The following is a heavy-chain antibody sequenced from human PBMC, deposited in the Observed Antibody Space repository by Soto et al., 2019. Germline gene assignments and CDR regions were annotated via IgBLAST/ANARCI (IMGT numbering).Heavy chain of an antibody. V-gene: IGHV4-31*03. Sequence: QEQLQESGPGLVKPSQTLSLTCTVSGGSISSGGYYWSWIRQHPGKGLEWIGYIYHSGSTYYNPSPKSRVTISVDTSKNQFSLKLSSVTAADTAVYYCAGGPAAAGTGGDYWGQGTLVTVSS. CDR3: AGGPAAAGTGGDY. CDR1: GGSISSGGYY. CDR2: IYHSGST. D-gene: IGHD6-13*01. J-gene: IGHJ4*02.